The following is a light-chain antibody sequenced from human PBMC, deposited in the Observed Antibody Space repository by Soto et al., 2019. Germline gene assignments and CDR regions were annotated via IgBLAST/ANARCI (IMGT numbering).Light chain of an antibody. CDR3: CSYADSNNFVV. CDR2: EVS. Sequence: QSALTQPPSASGSPGQSVTISCTGTSSDVGGYNYVSWYQQHPGKAPKLMIYEVSKRPSGVPDRFSGSKSGNTASLTVSGLQAEDEADYYCCSYADSNNFVVVGGGTKLTVL. J-gene: IGLJ2*01. CDR1: SSDVGGYNY. V-gene: IGLV2-8*01.